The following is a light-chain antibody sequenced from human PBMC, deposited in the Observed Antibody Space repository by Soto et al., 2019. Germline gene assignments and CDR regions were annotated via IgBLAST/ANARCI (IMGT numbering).Light chain of an antibody. CDR2: KAS. Sequence: DIQMTQSPSTLSASVGDRVTITCRASQSISSWLAWYQQKPGKAPKLLIYKASSLESGVPSRFSGSGSGTEFTLNISSLQPDDFATYYCQQYNSYPWTFRQGPKVEIK. CDR1: QSISSW. J-gene: IGKJ1*01. V-gene: IGKV1-5*03. CDR3: QQYNSYPWT.